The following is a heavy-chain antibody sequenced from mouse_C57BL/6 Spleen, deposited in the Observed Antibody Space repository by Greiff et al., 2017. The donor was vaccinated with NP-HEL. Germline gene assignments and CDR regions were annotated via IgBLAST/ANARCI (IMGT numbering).Heavy chain of an antibody. V-gene: IGHV1-82*01. D-gene: IGHD2-1*01. CDR3: ARDDGNFAY. CDR2: IYPGDGDT. CDR1: GYAFSSSW. Sequence: QVQLQQSGPELVKPGASVKISCKASGYAFSSSWMNWVKQRPGKGLEWIGRIYPGDGDTNYNGKFKGKATLTADKSSSTAYMQLSSLTSEDSAVYFCARDDGNFAYWGQGTLVTVSA. J-gene: IGHJ3*01.